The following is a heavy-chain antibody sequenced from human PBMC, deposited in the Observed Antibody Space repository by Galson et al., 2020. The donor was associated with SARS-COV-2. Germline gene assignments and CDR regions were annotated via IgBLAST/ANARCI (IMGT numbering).Heavy chain of an antibody. Sequence: HGESLKISCKGSGYSFTSYWIGWVRQMPGKGLEWMGIIYPGDSDTRYSPSFQGQVTISADKSISTAYLQWSSLKASDTAMYYCARSRGSSSQYYYYYGMDVWGQGTTVTVSS. D-gene: IGHD6-6*01. CDR2: IYPGDSDT. J-gene: IGHJ6*02. V-gene: IGHV5-51*01. CDR1: GYSFTSYW. CDR3: ARSRGSSSQYYYYYGMDV.